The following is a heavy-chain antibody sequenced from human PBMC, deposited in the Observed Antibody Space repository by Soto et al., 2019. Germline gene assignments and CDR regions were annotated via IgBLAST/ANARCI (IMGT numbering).Heavy chain of an antibody. J-gene: IGHJ6*02. CDR2: IYWNDEQ. CDR1: GFSLTSGVVG. CDR3: AHRLPGPSGYDV. Sequence: QITLKESGTTLVKPTQTLTLTCTFSGFSLTSGVVGVGWIRQPPGEALEWLALIYWNDEQYYNPSLRNRLTITRDTSKNPVVLTMTNIDPVDTATYYCAHRLPGPSGYDVWGQGTTVTVSS. D-gene: IGHD6-13*01. V-gene: IGHV2-5*01.